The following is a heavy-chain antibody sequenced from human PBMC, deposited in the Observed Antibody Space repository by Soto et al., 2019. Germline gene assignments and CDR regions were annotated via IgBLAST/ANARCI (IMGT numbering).Heavy chain of an antibody. Sequence: SVKVSCKASGGTFSSYAISWVRQAPGQGLEWMGGIIPIFGTANYAQKFQGRVTITADKSTSTAYMELSSLRSEDTAVYYCARDLTYYYDSSGYHYGMDVWGQGTTVTVSS. D-gene: IGHD3-22*01. CDR2: IIPIFGTA. V-gene: IGHV1-69*06. CDR1: GGTFSSYA. J-gene: IGHJ6*02. CDR3: ARDLTYYYDSSGYHYGMDV.